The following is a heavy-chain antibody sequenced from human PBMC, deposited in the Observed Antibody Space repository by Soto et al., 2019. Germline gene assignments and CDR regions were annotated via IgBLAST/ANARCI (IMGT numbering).Heavy chain of an antibody. J-gene: IGHJ4*02. CDR2: INSDGSST. D-gene: IGHD2-15*01. CDR3: AREAPHCSGGSCYFDY. V-gene: IGHV3-74*01. Sequence: GGALRPSCATSWFTLPSYWKHRVPPAPGEGLVWVSRINSDGSSTSYADSVKGRFTISRDISKNTLNLQMNSLRVEDTAVYYCAREAPHCSGGSCYFDYWGQGTLVTVSS. CDR1: WFTLPSYW.